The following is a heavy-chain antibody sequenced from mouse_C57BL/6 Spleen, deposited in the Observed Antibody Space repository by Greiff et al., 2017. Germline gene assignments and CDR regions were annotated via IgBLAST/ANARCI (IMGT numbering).Heavy chain of an antibody. V-gene: IGHV1-59*01. CDR1: GYTFTSYW. CDR3: ARSRGPYGSSPYYAMDY. Sequence: VQLQQPGAELVRPGTSVKLSCKASGYTFTSYWMHWVKQRPGQGLEWIGVIDPSDSYTNYNQKFKGKATLTVDTSSSTAYMQLSSLTSEDSAVYYCARSRGPYGSSPYYAMDYWGQGTSVTVSS. D-gene: IGHD1-1*01. CDR2: IDPSDSYT. J-gene: IGHJ4*01.